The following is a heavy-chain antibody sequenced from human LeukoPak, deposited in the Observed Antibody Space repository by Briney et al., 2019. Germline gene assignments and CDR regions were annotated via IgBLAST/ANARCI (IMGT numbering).Heavy chain of an antibody. CDR3: ARTENSGYDHYGAPTWFDP. D-gene: IGHD5-12*01. V-gene: IGHV4-59*08. J-gene: IGHJ5*02. CDR1: GGSISSYY. Sequence: PSETLSLTCTVSGGSISSYYWSWIRQPPGKGLEWIGYIYYSGSTNYNPSLKSRVTISVDTSKNQFSLKLSSVTAADTAVYYCARTENSGYDHYGAPTWFDPWGQGTLVTVSS. CDR2: IYYSGST.